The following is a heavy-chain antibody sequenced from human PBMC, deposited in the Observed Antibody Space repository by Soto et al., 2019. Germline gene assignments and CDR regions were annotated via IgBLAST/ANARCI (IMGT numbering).Heavy chain of an antibody. Sequence: ASVKVSCKASGYTFTSYGISWVRQAPGQGLEWMGWISAYNGNTNYAQKLQGRVTMTTDTSTSTAYMELRSLRSDDTAVYYCARDLEPYYYDSSGFDYWGQGTLVTV. CDR3: ARDLEPYYYDSSGFDY. CDR1: GYTFTSYG. D-gene: IGHD3-22*01. CDR2: ISAYNGNT. V-gene: IGHV1-18*04. J-gene: IGHJ4*02.